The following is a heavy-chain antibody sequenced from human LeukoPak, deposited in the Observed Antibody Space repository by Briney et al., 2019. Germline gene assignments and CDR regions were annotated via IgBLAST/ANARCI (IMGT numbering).Heavy chain of an antibody. D-gene: IGHD5-12*01. CDR2: INPNSGGT. V-gene: IGHV1-2*06. J-gene: IGHJ3*02. CDR3: ARALGEIVVFFDI. Sequence: ASVKVSSKASGYTFTGYYMHWVRQAPGQGLEWMGRINPNSGGTNYAQKFQGRVTMTRDTSISTAYMELSWLRSDDTAVYYCARALGEIVVFFDIWGQGTMVTVSS. CDR1: GYTFTGYY.